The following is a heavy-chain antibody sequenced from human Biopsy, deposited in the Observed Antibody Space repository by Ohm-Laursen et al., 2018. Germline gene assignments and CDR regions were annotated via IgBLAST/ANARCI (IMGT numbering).Heavy chain of an antibody. Sequence: GTLSLTCTVSGDSISSYYWSWTRQPPGKGLEWIGYVYYTGSTDYNPSLKSRVTLSMDTSKRQFSLKLSSVTAADTAVYYCARMDCSGGSCHYYSYGMDVWGQGTTVTVSS. V-gene: IGHV4-59*08. CDR3: ARMDCSGGSCHYYSYGMDV. J-gene: IGHJ6*02. CDR1: GDSISSYY. D-gene: IGHD2-15*01. CDR2: VYYTGST.